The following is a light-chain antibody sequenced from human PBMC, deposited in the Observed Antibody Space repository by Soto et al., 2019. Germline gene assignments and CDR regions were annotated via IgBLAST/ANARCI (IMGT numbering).Light chain of an antibody. CDR3: SSYTNTNTRV. CDR1: SSDIGGYNS. V-gene: IGLV2-14*01. CDR2: DVS. J-gene: IGLJ2*01. Sequence: QSVLTQPASVSASPGQSITISCTGTSSDIGGYNSVSWYQQHPGKAPQLMIYDVSYRPSGISSRFSGSKSGNTASLTISGLQAEDEADYYCSSYTNTNTRVFGGGTQLTVL.